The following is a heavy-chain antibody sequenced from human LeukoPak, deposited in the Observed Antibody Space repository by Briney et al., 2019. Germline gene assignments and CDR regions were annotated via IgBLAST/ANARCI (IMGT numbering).Heavy chain of an antibody. CDR2: ISSSGSNM. J-gene: IGHJ6*03. CDR3: APKGGSGDYYFYMDV. D-gene: IGHD6-19*01. CDR1: GFTFSSYS. V-gene: IGHV3-21*01. Sequence: GGSLRLSCAASGFTFSSYSMNWVRQAPGKGLEWVSSISSSGSNMYYADSVKGRFTISRDNAKNSLYLQMNRLRAEDTAVYYCAPKGGSGDYYFYMDVWGKGTTVTVSS.